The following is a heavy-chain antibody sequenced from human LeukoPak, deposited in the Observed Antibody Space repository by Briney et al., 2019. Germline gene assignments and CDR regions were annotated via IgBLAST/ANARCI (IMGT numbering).Heavy chain of an antibody. Sequence: GGSLRLSCAASGFTFSSYDMHWVRQAPGRGLEWVSSIGTAADTYSPGSVKGRFTISRENAKNSLYLQMNSLRAGDTAVYYCARGPIVGITETKGYFDYWGQGTLVTVSS. CDR3: ARGPIVGITETKGYFDY. D-gene: IGHD1-7*01. V-gene: IGHV3-13*01. J-gene: IGHJ4*02. CDR1: GFTFSSYD. CDR2: IGTAADT.